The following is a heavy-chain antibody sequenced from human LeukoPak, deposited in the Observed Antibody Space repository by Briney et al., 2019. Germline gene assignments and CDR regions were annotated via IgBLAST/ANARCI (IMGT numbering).Heavy chain of an antibody. J-gene: IGHJ3*02. V-gene: IGHV3-23*01. Sequence: GGSLRLSCAASGFTFSSYAMSWVRQAPGRGLEWVSTISGSGGSTFYADSVRGRFTISRDNSKNTLYLQMNSLRAEDTAVYYCAKARGETRGAFDIWGQGTMVTVSS. CDR2: ISGSGGST. CDR1: GFTFSSYA. CDR3: AKARGETRGAFDI.